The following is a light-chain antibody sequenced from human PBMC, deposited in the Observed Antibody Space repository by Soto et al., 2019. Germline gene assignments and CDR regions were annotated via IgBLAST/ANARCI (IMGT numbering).Light chain of an antibody. CDR1: SSDVGGYNH. V-gene: IGLV2-14*01. J-gene: IGLJ1*01. CDR2: EVR. CDR3: SSYASSSSYA. Sequence: QSVLAQPASVSGCPGQSITISCTGTSSDVGGYNHVSWYQQHPGKAPKLIIFEVRNRPSGVSDRFSASKSGNTASLTISGLQTEDEAVYYCSSYASSSSYALGTGTKVTVL.